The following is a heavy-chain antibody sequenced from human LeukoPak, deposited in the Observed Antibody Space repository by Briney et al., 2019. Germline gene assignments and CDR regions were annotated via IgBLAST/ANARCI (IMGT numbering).Heavy chain of an antibody. CDR2: IYYSGST. D-gene: IGHD2-2*01. CDR1: GGSIGSYY. Sequence: PSETLSLTCTVSGGSIGSYYWSWIRQPPGKGLEWIGYIYYSGSTNYNPSLKSRATISVDTSKNQFSLKLSSVTAADTAVYYCARLTKDIVVVPAATYYYYYGMDVWGQGTTVTVSS. CDR3: ARLTKDIVVVPAATYYYYYGMDV. V-gene: IGHV4-59*08. J-gene: IGHJ6*02.